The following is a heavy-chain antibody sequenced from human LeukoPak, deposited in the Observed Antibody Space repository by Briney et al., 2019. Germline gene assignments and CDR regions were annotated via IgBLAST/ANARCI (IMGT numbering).Heavy chain of an antibody. CDR1: GGSISSYY. J-gene: IGHJ5*02. CDR2: IYYSGST. Sequence: SETLSLTCTVSGGSISSYYWGWIRQPPGKGLEWIGYIYYSGSTNYNPSLKSRVTISVDTSKNQFSLKLSSVTAADTAVYYCARQPSYYYDSSVNWFDPWGQGTLVTVSS. D-gene: IGHD3-22*01. CDR3: ARQPSYYYDSSVNWFDP. V-gene: IGHV4-59*01.